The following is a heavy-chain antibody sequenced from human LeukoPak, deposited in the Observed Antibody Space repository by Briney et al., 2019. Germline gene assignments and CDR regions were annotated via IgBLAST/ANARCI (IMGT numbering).Heavy chain of an antibody. V-gene: IGHV4-30-4*01. Sequence: PSETLSLTCTVSGGSISSGDYYWSWIRQPPGKGLEWIGYIYYSGSTYYNPSLKSRVTISVDTSKNQFSLKLSSVTAADTAVYYCASYDSSGSAHYYGMDVWGQGTTVTVPS. CDR1: GGSISSGDYY. D-gene: IGHD3-22*01. CDR3: ASYDSSGSAHYYGMDV. J-gene: IGHJ6*02. CDR2: IYYSGST.